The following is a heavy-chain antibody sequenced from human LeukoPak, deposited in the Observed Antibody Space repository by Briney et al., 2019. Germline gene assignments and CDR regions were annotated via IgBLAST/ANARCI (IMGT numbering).Heavy chain of an antibody. CDR3: AREIAVAGMRWFDP. D-gene: IGHD6-19*01. Sequence: PGGSRRLSCAASGFTFSSYAMHWVRQAPGKGLEWVAVISYDGSNKYYADSVKGRFTISRDNSKNTLYLQMNSLRAEDTAVYYCAREIAVAGMRWFDPWGQGTLVTVSS. CDR1: GFTFSSYA. CDR2: ISYDGSNK. V-gene: IGHV3-30-3*01. J-gene: IGHJ5*02.